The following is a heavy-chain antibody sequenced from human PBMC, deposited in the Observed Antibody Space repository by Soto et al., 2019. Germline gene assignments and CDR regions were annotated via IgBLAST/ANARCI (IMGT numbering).Heavy chain of an antibody. CDR2: SSDNGDTT. J-gene: IGHJ4*02. Sequence: VQLLESGGGLVQPGGSLRLSCAASGFTFNNYAMSWVRRAPGKGLEWVSSSSDNGDTTYYTDSVKGRFTISRDNSKNTLYLQMNSLRAEDTAIYFCARRFWSGFYGDYWGQGTLVTVSS. CDR3: ARRFWSGFYGDY. CDR1: GFTFNNYA. D-gene: IGHD3-3*01. V-gene: IGHV3-23*01.